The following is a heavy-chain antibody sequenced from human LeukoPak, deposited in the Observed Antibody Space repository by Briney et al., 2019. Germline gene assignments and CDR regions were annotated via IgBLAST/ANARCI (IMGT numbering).Heavy chain of an antibody. CDR1: GYTFTGYY. Sequence: ASVKVSCKASGYTFTGYYTHWVRQAPGQGLEWMGWINPNSGGTNYAQKFQGRVTMTRDTSISTAYMELSRLRSDDTAVYYCARDMVRGVIHYYYYGMDVWGQGTTVTVSS. V-gene: IGHV1-2*02. J-gene: IGHJ6*02. D-gene: IGHD3-10*01. CDR3: ARDMVRGVIHYYYYGMDV. CDR2: INPNSGGT.